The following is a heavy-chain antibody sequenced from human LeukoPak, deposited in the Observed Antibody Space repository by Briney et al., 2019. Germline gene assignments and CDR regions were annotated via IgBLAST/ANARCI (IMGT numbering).Heavy chain of an antibody. D-gene: IGHD3-10*01. J-gene: IGHJ4*02. V-gene: IGHV3-30*02. CDR3: AKDPTALWFGEPYFDY. CDR1: GFTFSSYG. Sequence: GGSLRLSCAASGFTFSSYGMHWVRQAPGKGLEGVAFIRYEGSNKYYADSVKGGFTISRENSKNTLYVQMNSQREEDRAVYYCAKDPTALWFGEPYFDYWGQGTLVTV. CDR2: IRYEGSNK.